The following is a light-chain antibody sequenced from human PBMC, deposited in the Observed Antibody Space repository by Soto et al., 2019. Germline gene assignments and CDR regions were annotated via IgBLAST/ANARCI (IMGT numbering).Light chain of an antibody. J-gene: IGLJ3*02. CDR1: SSNIGNNA. V-gene: IGLV1-36*01. CDR3: AAWDDSLNGPL. Sequence: QSVLTQPPSVSAAPRQRVTISCSGSSSNIGNNAVNWYQHVPGKAPKLLIHFDDRVPSGTPDRFSGSNSGTSASLVISGLQSEYDADYCCAAWDDSLNGPLYGGGTMLTVL. CDR2: FDD.